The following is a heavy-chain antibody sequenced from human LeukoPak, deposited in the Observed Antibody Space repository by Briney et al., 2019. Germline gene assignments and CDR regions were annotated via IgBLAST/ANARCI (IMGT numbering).Heavy chain of an antibody. CDR1: GYTFTSYG. J-gene: IGHJ6*03. CDR2: ISAYNGNT. Sequence: ASVKVSCKASGYTFTSYGISWVRQAPGQGLEWMGWISAYNGNTNYAQKLQGRVTMTTDTSTSTAYMELSRLRSDDTAVYYCARGSLYYYYYYMDVWGKGTTVTISS. CDR3: ARGSLYYYYYYMDV. V-gene: IGHV1-18*01.